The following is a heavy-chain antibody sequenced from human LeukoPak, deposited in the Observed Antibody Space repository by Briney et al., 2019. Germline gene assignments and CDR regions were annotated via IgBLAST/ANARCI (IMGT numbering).Heavy chain of an antibody. D-gene: IGHD3-9*01. CDR3: AKAIYDILTGFVYYFEY. CDR1: GFTFSSYA. Sequence: PGGSLRLSCAASGFTFSSYAMSWVRQVPGKGLEWVSSISGSGYNTYDADSVRGRITVSRDNSKNTLYLQMNSLRAEGTAVYYCAKAIYDILTGFVYYFEYWGQGSLVTVSS. CDR2: ISGSGYNT. V-gene: IGHV3-23*01. J-gene: IGHJ4*02.